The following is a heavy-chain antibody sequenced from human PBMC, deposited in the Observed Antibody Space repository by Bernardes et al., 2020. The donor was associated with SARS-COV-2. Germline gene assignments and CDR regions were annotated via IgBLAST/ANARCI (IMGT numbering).Heavy chain of an antibody. V-gene: IGHV3-30*03. CDR2: ISYDGSNK. CDR1: GFTFSSYG. D-gene: IGHD3-9*01. CDR3: ARDLGYYDILTGYLKDDYYYYYGMDV. Sequence: GSVRLSCAASGFTFSSYGMHWVRQAPGKGLEWVAVISYDGSNKYYADSVKGRFTISRDNSKNTLYLQMNSLRAEDTAVYYCARDLGYYDILTGYLKDDYYYYYGMDVWGQGTTVTVSS. J-gene: IGHJ6*02.